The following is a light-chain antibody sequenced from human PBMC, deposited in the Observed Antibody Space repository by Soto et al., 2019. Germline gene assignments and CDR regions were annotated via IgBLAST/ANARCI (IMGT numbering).Light chain of an antibody. Sequence: QSALTQPRSVSGSPGQSVTISCTGTSSDVGGYNYVSWYQQHPGKAPKLMIYDVSKRPSGVPDRFSGSKSGNTASLTISGLQAEDEADYYCCSYAGSYPHVVFGGGTK. CDR3: CSYAGSYPHVV. J-gene: IGLJ2*01. CDR2: DVS. CDR1: SSDVGGYNY. V-gene: IGLV2-11*01.